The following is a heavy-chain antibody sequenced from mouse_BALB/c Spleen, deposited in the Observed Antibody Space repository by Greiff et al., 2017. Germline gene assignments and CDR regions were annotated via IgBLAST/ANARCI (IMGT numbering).Heavy chain of an antibody. D-gene: IGHD1-1*01. CDR2: IDPANGNT. CDR3: AYYYGSSYGY. Sequence: EVKLMESGAELVKPGASVKLSCTASGFNIKDTYMHWVKQRPEQGLEWLGRIDPANGNTKYDPKFQGKATITADTSSNTAYLQLSSLTSEDTAVYYCAYYYGSSYGYWGQGTTLTVAS. CDR1: GFNIKDTY. V-gene: IGHV14-3*02. J-gene: IGHJ2*01.